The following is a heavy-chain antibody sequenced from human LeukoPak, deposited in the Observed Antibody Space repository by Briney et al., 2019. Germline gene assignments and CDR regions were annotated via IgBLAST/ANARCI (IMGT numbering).Heavy chain of an antibody. V-gene: IGHV1-2*02. D-gene: IGHD4-23*01. Sequence: ASVKVSCQASGYTFTGYYMHWVRQAPGQGLEWMGWINPNSGGTNYAQKFQGGVTMTRDTSISTAYMELSSLRSEDTAVYYCARDNSVEDTAWWFDPWGQGTLVTVSS. CDR3: ARDNSVEDTAWWFDP. CDR1: GYTFTGYY. J-gene: IGHJ5*02. CDR2: INPNSGGT.